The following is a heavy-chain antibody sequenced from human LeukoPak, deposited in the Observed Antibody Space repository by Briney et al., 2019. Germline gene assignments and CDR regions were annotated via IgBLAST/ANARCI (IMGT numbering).Heavy chain of an antibody. Sequence: ASVKLSCKASGYTFTSYGISWVRQPPGQGLEWMGWISDYNGNTNYAQKLQGRVTMTTDTSTSTDYMELRSLRSDDAAVYYCARELKQLVDYWGQGTLVTVSS. V-gene: IGHV1-18*01. J-gene: IGHJ4*02. D-gene: IGHD6-6*01. CDR1: GYTFTSYG. CDR2: ISDYNGNT. CDR3: ARELKQLVDY.